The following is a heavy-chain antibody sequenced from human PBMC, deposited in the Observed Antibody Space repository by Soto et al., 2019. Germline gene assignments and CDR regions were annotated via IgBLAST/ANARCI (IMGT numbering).Heavy chain of an antibody. CDR2: IYPGDSDT. D-gene: IGHD3-22*01. CDR1: GYSFTSYW. CDR3: ARRNYYDSSGRFPGNYFDI. V-gene: IGHV5-51*01. J-gene: IGHJ3*02. Sequence: PGESLKISCKGSGYSFTSYWIGWVRQMPGKGLEWMGIIYPGDSDTRYSPSFQGQVTISADKSISTAYLQWSSLKASDTAMYYCARRNYYDSSGRFPGNYFDIWGQGTMVTVSS.